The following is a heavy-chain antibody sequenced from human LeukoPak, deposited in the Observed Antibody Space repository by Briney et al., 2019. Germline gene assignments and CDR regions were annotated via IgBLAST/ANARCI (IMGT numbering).Heavy chain of an antibody. CDR2: IDNRGST. CDR3: ARDSHSGFQ. Sequence: SETLSLTCTVSDGSFNFYFWHWIRQPPGKVLDWIGEIDNRGSTQYNPSLRSRVTISVDASRNQFSLELTSVTAADTAVYFCARDSHSGFQWGQGTLVTVSS. D-gene: IGHD3-10*01. CDR1: DGSFNFYF. V-gene: IGHV4-34*01. J-gene: IGHJ4*02.